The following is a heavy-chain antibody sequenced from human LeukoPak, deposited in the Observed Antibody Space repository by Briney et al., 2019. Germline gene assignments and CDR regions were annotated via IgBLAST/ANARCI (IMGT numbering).Heavy chain of an antibody. CDR1: GGSISIYY. CDR2: IYYSGST. D-gene: IGHD6-19*01. CDR3: AGEVEEPRQWLARGYFDY. Sequence: SQTLSLTCTVSGGSISIYYWSWIRHPPRKGREWSGYIYYSGSTNYNPSLKSRVTISVDTSKNQSSLKLSSVTAADTAVYYCAGEVEEPRQWLARGYFDYWGQGTLVTVSS. V-gene: IGHV4-59*12. J-gene: IGHJ4*02.